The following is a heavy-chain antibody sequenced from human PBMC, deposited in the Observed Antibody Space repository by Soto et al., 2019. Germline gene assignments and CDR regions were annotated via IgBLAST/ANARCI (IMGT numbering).Heavy chain of an antibody. J-gene: IGHJ6*02. CDR1: GGSISSSNW. V-gene: IGHV4-4*02. CDR3: SQRNYYYYYGMDV. CDR2: IYHSGST. Sequence: QVQLQESGPGLVKPSGTLSLTCAVSGGSISSSNWWSWVRQPPGKGLEWIGEIYHSGSTNYNPSLKSRVTISVDKSKNQFSLKRSSVTAADTAVYYCSQRNYYYYYGMDVWGQGTTVTVSS.